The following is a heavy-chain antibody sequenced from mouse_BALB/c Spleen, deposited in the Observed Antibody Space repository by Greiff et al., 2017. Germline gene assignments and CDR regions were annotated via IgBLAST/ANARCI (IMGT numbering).Heavy chain of an antibody. CDR1: GFSLTSYG. D-gene: IGHD1-1*01. J-gene: IGHJ1*01. CDR2: IWSGGST. V-gene: IGHV2-2*02. CDR3: ASPHYYGSSSYWYFDV. Sequence: QVQLQQSGPGLVQPSQSLSITCTVSGFSLTSYGVHWVRQSPGKGLEWLGVIWSGGSTDYNAAFISRLSISKDNSKSQVFFKMNSLQANDTAIYYCASPHYYGSSSYWYFDVGGAGTTVTVSS.